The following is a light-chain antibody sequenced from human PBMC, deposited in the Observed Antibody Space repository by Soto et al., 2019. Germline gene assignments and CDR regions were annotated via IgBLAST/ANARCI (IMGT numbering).Light chain of an antibody. V-gene: IGKV1-5*03. Sequence: DIQMTQSPSTLSASVGDRVTITCRASQSISSWLDWYQQKPGKAPKLLIFQASSLKSGVPSRFSGSGSATEYTLAISSLQPDDFATYYCEDYSSASGLTFGVGIKVEMK. CDR2: QAS. CDR1: QSISSW. J-gene: IGKJ4*01. CDR3: EDYSSASGLT.